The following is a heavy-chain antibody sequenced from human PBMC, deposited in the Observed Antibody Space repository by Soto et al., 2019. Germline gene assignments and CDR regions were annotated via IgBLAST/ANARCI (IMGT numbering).Heavy chain of an antibody. D-gene: IGHD4-17*01. V-gene: IGHV4-31*01. Sequence: QVQLQESGPGLVKPSQTLSLTCTVSGGPISSAGYYWSWIRHYPGKGLEWIGYIYYPGNTYYNPSLQXQVXIXTDTSKNQFFLKLTSVTAADTAVYFCPRGDYGGPVSWGQGALVTVSS. J-gene: IGHJ5*02. CDR2: IYYPGNT. CDR3: PRGDYGGPVS. CDR1: GGPISSAGYY.